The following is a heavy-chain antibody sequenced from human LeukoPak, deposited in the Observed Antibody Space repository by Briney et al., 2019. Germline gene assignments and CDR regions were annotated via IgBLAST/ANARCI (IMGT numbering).Heavy chain of an antibody. CDR3: AREGSGWNNNNCYFGY. D-gene: IGHD6-19*01. J-gene: IGHJ4*02. V-gene: IGHV4-34*01. Sequence: SETLSLTCAVYGGSFSGYYWSWSRQPPGKGLEWIGEINHSGSTNYNPSLKSRVTISVDTSKNQFSLKLSSVTAADTAVYYCAREGSGWNNNNCYFGYWGQGTLVTVSS. CDR2: INHSGST. CDR1: GGSFSGYY.